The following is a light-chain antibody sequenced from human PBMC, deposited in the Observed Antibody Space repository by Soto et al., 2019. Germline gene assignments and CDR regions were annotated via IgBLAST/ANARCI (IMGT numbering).Light chain of an antibody. Sequence: EVVMTQSPATLSVSPGERATLSCRASQRISSNLAWYQQRPGQAPRLLIYGASTRAPGIPARFSGSGSETEFTLTISRLEPEDFAVYYCQQFAASPRTFGQGTTVEIK. CDR3: QQFAASPRT. V-gene: IGKV3-15*01. CDR2: GAS. J-gene: IGKJ1*01. CDR1: QRISSN.